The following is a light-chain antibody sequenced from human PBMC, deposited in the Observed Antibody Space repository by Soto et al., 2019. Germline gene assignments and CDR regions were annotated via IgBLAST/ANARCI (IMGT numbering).Light chain of an antibody. CDR1: SSNIGNNY. J-gene: IGLJ1*01. CDR3: GTWDSSLSAVGSV. Sequence: QSVLTQPPSVSAAPGQKVTISCSGSSSNIGNNYVSWYQQLPGTAPKLLIYENNKRPSGIPDRFSGSKSGTSATLGITGLQTGDEAHYYCGTWDSSLSAVGSVFGTGTKLTVL. V-gene: IGLV1-51*02. CDR2: ENN.